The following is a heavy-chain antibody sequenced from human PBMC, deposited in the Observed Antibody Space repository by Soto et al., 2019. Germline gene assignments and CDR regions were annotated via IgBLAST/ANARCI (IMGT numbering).Heavy chain of an antibody. CDR1: GGSISSGGYY. J-gene: IGHJ4*02. CDR3: ATGTMVRGVITY. Sequence: QVQLQESGPGLVKPSQTLSLTCTVSGGSISSGGYYWSWIRQHPGKGLEWIGYIYYSGSTYYNPSLKSRXXIXVXXSKNQFSLKLSSVTAADTAVYYCATGTMVRGVITYWGQGTLVTVSS. V-gene: IGHV4-31*03. D-gene: IGHD3-10*01. CDR2: IYYSGST.